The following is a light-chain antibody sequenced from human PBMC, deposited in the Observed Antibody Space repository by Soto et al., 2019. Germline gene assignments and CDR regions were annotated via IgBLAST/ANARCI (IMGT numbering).Light chain of an antibody. CDR2: GAS. CDR3: QQTHYAPWT. CDR1: QSIGRH. J-gene: IGKJ1*01. Sequence: DIQMTQSLSSLSASVGDRVTITCRASQSIGRHLNWYQQTPGRAPSLLIYGASSLQSGVPARFSASGFGTDVTLTISSLQPEDVATDYCQQTHYAPWTFGLGTKVEI. V-gene: IGKV1-39*01.